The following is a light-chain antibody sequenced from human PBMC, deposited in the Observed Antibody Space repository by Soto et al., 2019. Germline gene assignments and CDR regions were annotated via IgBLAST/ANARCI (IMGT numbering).Light chain of an antibody. V-gene: IGKV1-39*01. Sequence: DIQMTQSPSSLSASVGDRVTITCRASQSITNYLNWYQHKPGKAPKLLDYAASSLLSGVPSRFSGSGSGTDFTLTISSLQPEDFATYFCQQSHNMPFTFGPGTKVDIK. CDR3: QQSHNMPFT. CDR2: AAS. J-gene: IGKJ3*01. CDR1: QSITNY.